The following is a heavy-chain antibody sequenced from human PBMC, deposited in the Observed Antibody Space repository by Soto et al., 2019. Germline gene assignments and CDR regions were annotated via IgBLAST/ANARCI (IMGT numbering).Heavy chain of an antibody. J-gene: IGHJ5*02. CDR2: MNPNNGNT. Sequence: GASVKVSCKASGYTFTSYDINWVRQATGQGLEWMGWMNPNNGNTDYAQKFQGRVTMTRNTSISTAYMELSSLRSDDTAVYYCARVLHTFDPWGQGTLVTVSS. CDR3: ARVLHTFDP. D-gene: IGHD4-4*01. CDR1: GYTFTSYD. V-gene: IGHV1-8*01.